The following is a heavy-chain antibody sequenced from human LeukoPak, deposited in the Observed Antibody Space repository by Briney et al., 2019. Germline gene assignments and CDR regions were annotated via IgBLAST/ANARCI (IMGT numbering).Heavy chain of an antibody. CDR2: NNPNNGGT. V-gene: IGHV1-2*02. CDR1: GYTFTGYS. Sequence: AASVKVSCTASGYTFTGYSMQSVRQAPGQGGEWMGWNNPNNGGTNYAQKFQGRVTMTRDTSISTAYMELSRLRSDDTAVYYCARDFQADYYDSSGYYYDYWGQGTLVTVSS. D-gene: IGHD3-22*01. J-gene: IGHJ4*02. CDR3: ARDFQADYYDSSGYYYDY.